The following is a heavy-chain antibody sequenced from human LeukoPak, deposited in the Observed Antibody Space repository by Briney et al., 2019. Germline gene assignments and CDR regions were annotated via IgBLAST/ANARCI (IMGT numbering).Heavy chain of an antibody. Sequence: EASVKVSCKASGYTFTGYYMHWVRQAPGQGLEWMGWINPNSGDTNYGQKFQGRVTMTRNTSISTAYMELSSLRSEDTAVYYCARCQVAGTPRFWYYYYYMDVWGKGTTVTISS. CDR2: INPNSGDT. V-gene: IGHV1-2*02. CDR1: GYTFTGYY. CDR3: ARCQVAGTPRFWYYYYYMDV. D-gene: IGHD6-19*01. J-gene: IGHJ6*03.